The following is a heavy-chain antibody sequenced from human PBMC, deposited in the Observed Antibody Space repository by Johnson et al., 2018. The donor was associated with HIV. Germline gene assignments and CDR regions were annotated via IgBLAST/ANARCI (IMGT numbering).Heavy chain of an antibody. CDR1: GFTFSDYY. CDR3: ARVSSTSWALDI. J-gene: IGHJ3*02. V-gene: IGHV3-20*04. D-gene: IGHD2-15*01. CDR2: INWNGGNT. Sequence: EVQLVESGGGLVKPGGSLRLSCAASGFTFSDYYMSWIRQAPGKGLEWVSGINWNGGNTGYADSVKGRFTISRDNAKNSLYLQMNNLRAEDTALYFCARVSSTSWALDIWGQGTLVTVSS.